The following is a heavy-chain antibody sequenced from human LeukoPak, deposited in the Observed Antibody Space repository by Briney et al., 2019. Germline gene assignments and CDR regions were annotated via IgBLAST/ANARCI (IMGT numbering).Heavy chain of an antibody. Sequence: GGSLRLSCAASGFTVRNNHMSWVRQAPGKGPEWVSVIDSRDNTYHADSVKGRFTISRHTSKNTLYLQMNSLRAEDTAVYYCARESTPLRGAFDPWGPGTLVTVSS. CDR2: IDSRDNT. CDR3: ARESTPLRGAFDP. V-gene: IGHV3-53*04. J-gene: IGHJ5*02. CDR1: GFTVRNNH. D-gene: IGHD5-24*01.